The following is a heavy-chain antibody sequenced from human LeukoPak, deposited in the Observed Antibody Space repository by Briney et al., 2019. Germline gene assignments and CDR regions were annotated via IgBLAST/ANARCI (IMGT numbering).Heavy chain of an antibody. Sequence: GGSLRLSCAASGFTFSSYSMNWVRQAPGKGLEWVSSISSSSSYIYYADSVKGRFTISRDNAKNSLYLQMNSLRAEDTAVYYCAGGLWYASGSDYWGQGTLVTVSS. CDR2: ISSSSSYI. D-gene: IGHD3-10*01. V-gene: IGHV3-21*01. CDR1: GFTFSSYS. CDR3: AGGLWYASGSDY. J-gene: IGHJ4*02.